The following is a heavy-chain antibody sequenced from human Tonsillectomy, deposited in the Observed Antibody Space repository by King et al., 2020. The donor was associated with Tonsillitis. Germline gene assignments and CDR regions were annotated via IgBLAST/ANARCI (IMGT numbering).Heavy chain of an antibody. D-gene: IGHD5-24*01. CDR1: GFTFSSYE. V-gene: IGHV3-48*03. Sequence: VQLVESGGGLVQPGGSLRLSCAASGFTFSSYEMNWVRQAPGKGLEWVSFISSSGRTIYYGDSVKGRFTISRDNAKNSLYLQMNTLRAEDTAIYHCAREDGDADAFDIWGQGTMVTVSS. J-gene: IGHJ3*02. CDR3: AREDGDADAFDI. CDR2: ISSSGRTI.